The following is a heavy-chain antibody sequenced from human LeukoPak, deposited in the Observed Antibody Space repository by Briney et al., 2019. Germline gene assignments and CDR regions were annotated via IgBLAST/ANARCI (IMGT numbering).Heavy chain of an antibody. Sequence: PGGSLRLSCAASGFTFSSYSMNWVRQAPGKGLEWVSYISSSSSTIYYADSVKGRFTISRDNAKNSLYLQMNSLRDEDTAVYYCARPSPLAYCGGDCYNGILDVWGQGTTVTVSS. CDR2: ISSSSSTI. D-gene: IGHD2-21*02. CDR3: ARPSPLAYCGGDCYNGILDV. V-gene: IGHV3-48*02. J-gene: IGHJ6*02. CDR1: GFTFSSYS.